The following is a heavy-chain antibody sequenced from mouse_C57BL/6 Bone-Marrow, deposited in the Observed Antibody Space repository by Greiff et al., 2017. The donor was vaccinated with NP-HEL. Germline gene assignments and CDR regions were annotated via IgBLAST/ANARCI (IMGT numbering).Heavy chain of an antibody. Sequence: EVQLLQSGPEPVKPGASVKISCKASGYTFTDYYMNWVKQSHGKSLEWIGDINPNNGGTSYNQKFKGKATLTVDKSSSTAYMELRSLTSEDSAVYYCARKLRVYYFDYWGQGTTLTVSS. V-gene: IGHV1-26*01. CDR2: INPNNGGT. J-gene: IGHJ2*01. CDR3: ARKLRVYYFDY. D-gene: IGHD3-2*02. CDR1: GYTFTDYY.